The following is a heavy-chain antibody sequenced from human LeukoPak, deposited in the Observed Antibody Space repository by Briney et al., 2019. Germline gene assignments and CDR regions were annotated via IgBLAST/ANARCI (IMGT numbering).Heavy chain of an antibody. Sequence: PGGSLRLSCAASGFTVSSSYMNWVRQAPGKGLEWVSTIYSGGRTFYADSVKGRFTLSRDSSENTLYLQMDSLRAEDTAVYYCARAGGYCNAGTCFPYNMDVWGQGTTVTVSS. CDR1: GFTVSSSY. V-gene: IGHV3-53*01. J-gene: IGHJ6*02. D-gene: IGHD2-15*01. CDR2: IYSGGRT. CDR3: ARAGGYCNAGTCFPYNMDV.